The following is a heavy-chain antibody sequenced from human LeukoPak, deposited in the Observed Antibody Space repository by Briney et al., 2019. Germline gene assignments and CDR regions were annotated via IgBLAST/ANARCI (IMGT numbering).Heavy chain of an antibody. Sequence: GESLRLSCAASGFTFSSSWMNWIRQAPGKGLEWVSYISSSGGSIYDTDSVRGRFTISRDNAKNSLYLQMNSLRAEDTAVYYCARLRYTGAYCFDYWGRGTLVTVSS. CDR1: GFTFSSSW. CDR3: ARLRYTGAYCFDY. CDR2: ISSSGGSI. D-gene: IGHD4/OR15-4a*01. V-gene: IGHV3-11*01. J-gene: IGHJ4*02.